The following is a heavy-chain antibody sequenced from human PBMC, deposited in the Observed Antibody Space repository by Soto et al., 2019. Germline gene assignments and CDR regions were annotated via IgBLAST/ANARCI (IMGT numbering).Heavy chain of an antibody. J-gene: IGHJ4*02. CDR1: GYTFTGYY. CDR3: ARGQGIVGATPSWSSLSLDFDH. Sequence: QVQLVQSGAEVKKPGASVKVSCKASGYTFTGYYMHWVRQAPGQGLEWMGWINPNSGGTNYAQKFQGWVTMTRDTSISTAYMELSRLRSDDTAVYYCARGQGIVGATPSWSSLSLDFDHWGQGTLVTVSS. CDR2: INPNSGGT. V-gene: IGHV1-2*04. D-gene: IGHD1-26*01.